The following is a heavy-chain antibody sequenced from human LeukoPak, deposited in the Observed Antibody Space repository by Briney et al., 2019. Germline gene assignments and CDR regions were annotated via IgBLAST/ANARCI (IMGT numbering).Heavy chain of an antibody. CDR2: IKQDGSEK. CDR3: ARDFWTVANTYYFEY. D-gene: IGHD3/OR15-3a*01. V-gene: IGHV3-7*05. Sequence: PGGSLRLSCAASGFTFSSYWMSWVRQAPGKGLEWVANIKQDGSEKYYVDSVEGRFTISRDNAKNSLYLQMSSLRAEDTAVYYCARDFWTVANTYYFEYWGQGTLVTVSS. J-gene: IGHJ4*02. CDR1: GFTFSSYW.